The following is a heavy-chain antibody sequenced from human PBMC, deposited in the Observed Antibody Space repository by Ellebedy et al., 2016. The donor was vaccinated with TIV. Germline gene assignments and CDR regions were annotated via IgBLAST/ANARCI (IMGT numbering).Heavy chain of an antibody. J-gene: IGHJ4*02. Sequence: GESLKISCVASGFTFSSYGMHWVRQAPGKGPEWVAIISYDGTDKDYADSVKGRFTISRDNSKNTRYLQMNSLRAEDSAVYYCTKDKGTGGSCHDYWGQGTLVTVSS. CDR2: ISYDGTDK. V-gene: IGHV3-30*18. D-gene: IGHD2-15*01. CDR1: GFTFSSYG. CDR3: TKDKGTGGSCHDY.